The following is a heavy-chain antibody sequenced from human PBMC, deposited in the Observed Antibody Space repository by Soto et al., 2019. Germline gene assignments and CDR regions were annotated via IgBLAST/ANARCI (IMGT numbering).Heavy chain of an antibody. J-gene: IGHJ4*02. Sequence: GASLRLSCAASGFTFSSYSMNWVRQAPGKGLEWVSSISSSSSYIYYADSVKGRFTISRDNAKNSLYLQMNSLRAEDTAVYYCAKARYFDWSRRHFDYWGQGTLVTVSS. V-gene: IGHV3-21*01. D-gene: IGHD3-9*01. CDR3: AKARYFDWSRRHFDY. CDR2: ISSSSSYI. CDR1: GFTFSSYS.